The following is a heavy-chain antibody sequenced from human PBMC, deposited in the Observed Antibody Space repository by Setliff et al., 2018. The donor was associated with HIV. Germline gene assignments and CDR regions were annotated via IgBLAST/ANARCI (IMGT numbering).Heavy chain of an antibody. J-gene: IGHJ4*02. V-gene: IGHV7-4-1*02. CDR2: INPNTGNP. CDR1: GDTFTSHA. Sequence: ASVKVSCKASGDTFTSHAISWVRQAPGQGLEWMGWINPNTGNPTYAQGFTGRFVFSLDTSVSTAYLQISSLEAQDTGVYYCARRSHSVGTSWPFDHWGQGTQVTVSS. CDR3: ARRSHSVGTSWPFDH. D-gene: IGHD6-13*01.